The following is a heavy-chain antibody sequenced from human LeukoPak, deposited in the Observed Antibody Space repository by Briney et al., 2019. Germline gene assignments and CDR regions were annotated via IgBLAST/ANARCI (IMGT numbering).Heavy chain of an antibody. D-gene: IGHD6-13*01. J-gene: IGHJ4*02. CDR3: ARDVIAAAGTLDY. Sequence: ASVKVSCKASGYTFTSYYMHWVRQAPGQGLEWMGIINSSGGSTSYAQKFQGRATMTRDTSTSTVYMELSSLRSEDTAVYYCARDVIAAAGTLDYWGQGTLVTVSS. CDR1: GYTFTSYY. V-gene: IGHV1-46*01. CDR2: INSSGGST.